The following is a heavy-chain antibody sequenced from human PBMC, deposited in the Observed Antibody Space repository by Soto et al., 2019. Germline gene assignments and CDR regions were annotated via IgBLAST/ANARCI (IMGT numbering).Heavy chain of an antibody. D-gene: IGHD3-10*01. CDR2: ISSSGSTI. Sequence: GGSLILSCAASGFTFSDYYMSWIRQAPGKGLEWVSYISSSGSTIYYADSVKGRFTISRDNAKNLLYLQMNSLRAEDTAVYYCARDYYGSGSYWVLYYWGQGTLVTVSS. CDR1: GFTFSDYY. V-gene: IGHV3-11*01. CDR3: ARDYYGSGSYWVLYY. J-gene: IGHJ4*02.